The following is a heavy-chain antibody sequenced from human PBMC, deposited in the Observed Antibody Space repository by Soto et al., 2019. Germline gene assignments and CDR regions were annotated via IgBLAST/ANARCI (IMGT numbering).Heavy chain of an antibody. Sequence: HVQLVQSGAEVKKPGSSLKVSCKASGGTFSSYTISWVRQAPGQGLEWMGRNIPILGIANYAQKFQGRVTITADKSTITAYMALSSLISEHTALYYCARGGDLVVVPDAHDDASDILGQGPMVSASS. J-gene: IGHJ3*02. CDR2: NIPILGIA. CDR1: GGTFSSYT. D-gene: IGHD2-2*01. CDR3: ARGGDLVVVPDAHDDASDI. V-gene: IGHV1-69*02.